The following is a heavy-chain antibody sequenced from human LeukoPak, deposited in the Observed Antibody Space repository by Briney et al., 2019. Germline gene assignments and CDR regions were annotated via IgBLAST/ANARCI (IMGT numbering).Heavy chain of an antibody. CDR1: GGSISSSTYY. V-gene: IGHV4-39*07. J-gene: IGHJ4*02. Sequence: SETLSLTCTVSGGSISSSTYYWGWIRQPPGKGLEWIGSIYYRGNSYYNPSLKRRVTISVDTSKNHFSLKLRSVTAADTAVYYCAKDHYDSSGYPFDYWGQGTLVTVSS. CDR2: IYYRGNS. D-gene: IGHD3-22*01. CDR3: AKDHYDSSGYPFDY.